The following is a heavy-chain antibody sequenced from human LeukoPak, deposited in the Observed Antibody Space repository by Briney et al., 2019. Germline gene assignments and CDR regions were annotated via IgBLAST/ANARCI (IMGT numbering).Heavy chain of an antibody. CDR3: ARLSTSGSDPFWVVPDY. J-gene: IGHJ4*02. CDR1: GYTFTSYG. V-gene: IGHV1-18*01. D-gene: IGHD1-26*01. Sequence: ASVKLSCKASGYTFTSYGISWVRQAPGQGLEWMGWISAYNGNTNYAQKLQGRVTMTTDTSTSTAYMELRSLRSDDTAVYYCARLSTSGSDPFWVVPDYWGQGTLVTVSS. CDR2: ISAYNGNT.